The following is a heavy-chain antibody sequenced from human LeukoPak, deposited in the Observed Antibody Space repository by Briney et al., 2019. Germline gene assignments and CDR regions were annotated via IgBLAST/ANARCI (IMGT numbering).Heavy chain of an antibody. CDR1: GGSISNYY. J-gene: IGHJ4*02. CDR3: AREGLLGYFDY. D-gene: IGHD2-15*01. Sequence: PSETLSLTCTVSGGSISNYYWSWIRQPPGKGLEWIGYIYYSVSTNYNPSLKSRVTISVDTSKNQFSLKLSSVTAADTAVYYCAREGLLGYFDYWGQGTLVTVSS. CDR2: IYYSVST. V-gene: IGHV4-59*01.